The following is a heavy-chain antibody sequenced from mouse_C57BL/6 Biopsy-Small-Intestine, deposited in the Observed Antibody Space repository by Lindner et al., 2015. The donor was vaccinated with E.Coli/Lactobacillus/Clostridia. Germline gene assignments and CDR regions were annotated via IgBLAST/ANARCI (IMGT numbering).Heavy chain of an antibody. V-gene: IGHV5-17*01. D-gene: IGHD1-1*02. CDR2: ISSGSSTI. CDR3: ARYYGYYFDY. CDR1: GFTFSDYG. Sequence: VQLQESGGGLVKPGGSLKLSCAASGFTFSDYGMHWVRQAPEKGLEWVAYISSGSSTIYYADTVKGRFTISRDNAKNTLFLQMTSLRSEDTAMYYCARYYGYYFDYWGQGTTLTVSS. J-gene: IGHJ2*01.